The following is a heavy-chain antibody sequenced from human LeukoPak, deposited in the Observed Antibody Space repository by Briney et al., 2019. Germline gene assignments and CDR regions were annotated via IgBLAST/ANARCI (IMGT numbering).Heavy chain of an antibody. CDR2: INHSGST. D-gene: IGHD5-12*01. CDR1: GFTFSSYA. Sequence: PGGSLRLACAASGFTFSSYAMSWVRQAPGKGLEWIGEINHSGSTNYNPSLKSRVTISVDASKNQFSLKLSSVTAADTAVYYCARRGGYSGYDLFDYWGQGTLVTVSS. J-gene: IGHJ4*02. CDR3: ARRGGYSGYDLFDY. V-gene: IGHV4-34*01.